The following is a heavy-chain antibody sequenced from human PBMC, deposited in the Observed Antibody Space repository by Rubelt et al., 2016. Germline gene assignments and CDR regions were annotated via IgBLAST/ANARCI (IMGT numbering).Heavy chain of an antibody. Sequence: QVQLVQSGAEVKKPGASVKVSCKASGYTFTSYYMHWVRQAPGQGLEWMGWISAYNGNTNYAQKLQGRVTMTTDTSTSTAYMELRSLRSDDTAVYYCASMYSSSWYRGWFDPWGQGTLVTVSS. CDR1: GYTFTSYY. V-gene: IGHV1-18*04. D-gene: IGHD6-13*01. CDR3: ASMYSSSWYRGWFDP. J-gene: IGHJ5*02. CDR2: ISAYNGNT.